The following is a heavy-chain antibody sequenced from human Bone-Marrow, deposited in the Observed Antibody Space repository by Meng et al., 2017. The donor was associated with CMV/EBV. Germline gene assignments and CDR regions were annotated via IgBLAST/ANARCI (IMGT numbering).Heavy chain of an antibody. V-gene: IGHV3-48*04. CDR2: ISSRSTTI. Sequence: GGSLRLSCAASGFPFISYSMNWVRQAPGKGLEWVSYISSRSTTIYYSDTVKGRFTISRDNGKNSLYLQMNSLRAEDTAVYYCARVKLLGNYGMDVWGQGNTVTVSS. D-gene: IGHD2-21*02. J-gene: IGHJ6*02. CDR3: ARVKLLGNYGMDV. CDR1: GFPFISYS.